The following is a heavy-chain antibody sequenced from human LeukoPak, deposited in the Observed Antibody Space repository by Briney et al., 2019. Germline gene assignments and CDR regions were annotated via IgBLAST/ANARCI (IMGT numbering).Heavy chain of an antibody. D-gene: IGHD2/OR15-2a*01. CDR3: ARGYFGRTLTQFDY. Sequence: PGGSLRLSCAASGFTFSSYGMHWVRQAPGKGLEWVSYISSSGSTIYYADSVKGRFTISRDNAKNSLYLQMNSLRAEDTAVYYCARGYFGRTLTQFDYWGQGTLVTVSS. CDR1: GFTFSSYG. CDR2: ISSSGSTI. V-gene: IGHV3-48*04. J-gene: IGHJ4*02.